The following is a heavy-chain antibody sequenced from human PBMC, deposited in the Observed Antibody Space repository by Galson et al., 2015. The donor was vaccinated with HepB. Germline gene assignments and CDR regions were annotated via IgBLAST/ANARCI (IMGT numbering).Heavy chain of an antibody. Sequence: SVKVSCKVSGYTLTELSMHWVRQAPGKGLEWMGGFDPEDGETIYAQKFQGRVTMTEDTSTDTAYMELSSLRSEDTAVYYCATVGGSYQTFDYWGQGTLVTVSS. D-gene: IGHD1-26*01. CDR2: FDPEDGET. CDR1: GYTLTELS. V-gene: IGHV1-24*01. CDR3: ATVGGSYQTFDY. J-gene: IGHJ4*02.